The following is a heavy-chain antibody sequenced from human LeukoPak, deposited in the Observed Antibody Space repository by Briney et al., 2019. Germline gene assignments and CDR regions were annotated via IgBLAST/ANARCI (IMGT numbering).Heavy chain of an antibody. Sequence: SETLSLTCTVSGGSISSNSHYWAWIRQPPGKGLEWIGSIHYSGSTFYSPSLKSRVTISVYTSKNQFSLILTSVTASDTAVDYCAREEASVGDYWGQGILVTVSS. V-gene: IGHV4-39*01. CDR1: GGSISSNSHY. J-gene: IGHJ4*02. D-gene: IGHD2-21*01. CDR3: AREEASVGDY. CDR2: IHYSGST.